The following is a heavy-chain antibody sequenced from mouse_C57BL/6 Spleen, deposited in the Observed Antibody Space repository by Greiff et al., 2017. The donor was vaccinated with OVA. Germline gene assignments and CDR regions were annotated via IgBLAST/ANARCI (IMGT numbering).Heavy chain of an antibody. D-gene: IGHD3-2*02. J-gene: IGHJ4*01. Sequence: QVQLQQPGAELVKPGASVKLSCKASGYTFTSYWMQWVKQRPGQGLEWIGEIDPSDSYTNYNQKFKGKATLTVDTSSSTAYMQLSSLTSEDSAVYYWARLAQATYYAMDYWGQGTSVTVSS. V-gene: IGHV1-50*01. CDR2: IDPSDSYT. CDR3: ARLAQATYYAMDY. CDR1: GYTFTSYW.